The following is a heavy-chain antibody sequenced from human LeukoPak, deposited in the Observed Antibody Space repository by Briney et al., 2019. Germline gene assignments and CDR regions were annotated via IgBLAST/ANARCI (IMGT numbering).Heavy chain of an antibody. D-gene: IGHD3-22*01. CDR2: FYYDGRT. V-gene: IGHV4-39*07. J-gene: IGHJ4*02. CDR3: ARVGYYDSSGYRDY. CDR1: GGSITSSTYY. Sequence: NPSETLSLTCTVSGGSITSSTYYWGWFRQPPGKGLEWIGSFYYDGRTYYSPSLKSRVTISVDTSKNQFSLKLSSVTAADTAVYYCARVGYYDSSGYRDYWGQGTLVTVSS.